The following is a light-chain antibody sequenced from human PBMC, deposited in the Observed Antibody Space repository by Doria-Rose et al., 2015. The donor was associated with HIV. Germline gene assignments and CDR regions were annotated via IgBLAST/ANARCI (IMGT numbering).Light chain of an antibody. CDR1: QSFSSTY. Sequence: TQSPGTLSLSPGERATLSCRASQSFSSTYLDWYQQKPGQAPSLLIYDGSTRANGIPDRFSASGSGTDFTLTVNRLEPEDFALYYCHQYGTSWTFGQGTKVEI. CDR2: DGS. CDR3: HQYGTSWT. J-gene: IGKJ1*01. V-gene: IGKV3-20*01.